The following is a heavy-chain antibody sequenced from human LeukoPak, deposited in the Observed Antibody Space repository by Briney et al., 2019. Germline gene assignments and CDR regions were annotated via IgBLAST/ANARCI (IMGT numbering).Heavy chain of an antibody. V-gene: IGHV3-7*05. CDR2: IQQDGGHK. J-gene: IGHJ4*02. CDR1: GCTLSNYF. D-gene: IGHD5-24*01. Sequence: PRVPLTLSCAASGCTLSNYFMIWVRQSPGKGLEWVANIQQDGGHKLYPHSVRRRFTVSRANAKTSLYLHMNSLSAADTAVYYCARASTTWLQQSWGQGTLVTVSS. CDR3: ARASTTWLQQS.